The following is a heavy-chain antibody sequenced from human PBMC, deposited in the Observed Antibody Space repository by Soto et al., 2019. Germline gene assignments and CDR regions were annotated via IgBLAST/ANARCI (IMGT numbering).Heavy chain of an antibody. V-gene: IGHV1-3*04. Sequence: ASVKVSCKVSGYTFNNYPIHWVRQAPGQGLEWLGWVSTGNGDTKCSQKVQDRVTIIWDTSATTTYIELSSLRSEDTAVYYCARGPVNYYGSGSYRSHYYYYGMDVWGQGTTVTVSS. J-gene: IGHJ6*02. CDR1: GYTFNNYP. CDR3: ARGPVNYYGSGSYRSHYYYYGMDV. D-gene: IGHD3-10*01. CDR2: VSTGNGDT.